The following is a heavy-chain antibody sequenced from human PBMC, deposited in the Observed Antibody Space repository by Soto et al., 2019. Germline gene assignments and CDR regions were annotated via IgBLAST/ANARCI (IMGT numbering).Heavy chain of an antibody. V-gene: IGHV3-23*01. CDR2: ISGSGGST. D-gene: IGHD3-10*01. CDR1: GFTFSSYA. J-gene: IGHJ4*02. Sequence: GGSLRLSCAASGFTFSSYAMSWVRQAPGKGLEWVSAISGSGGSTYYADSVKGRFTISRDNSKNTLYLQMNSLRAEDTAVYYCAKDKLRITMVRGVPTPIDYWGQGTLVTVSS. CDR3: AKDKLRITMVRGVPTPIDY.